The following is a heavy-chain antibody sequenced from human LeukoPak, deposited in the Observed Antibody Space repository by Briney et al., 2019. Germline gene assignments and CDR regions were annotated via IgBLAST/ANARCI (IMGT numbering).Heavy chain of an antibody. Sequence: ASVRISCKASGYTFTSYGISWVRQAPGQGLEWMGWISAYNGNTNYAQKLQGRVTTTTDTSTSTAYMELRSLRSDDTAVYYCARERWLQLRNYDYWGQGTLVTVSS. D-gene: IGHD5-24*01. CDR2: ISAYNGNT. J-gene: IGHJ4*02. CDR3: ARERWLQLRNYDY. CDR1: GYTFTSYG. V-gene: IGHV1-18*01.